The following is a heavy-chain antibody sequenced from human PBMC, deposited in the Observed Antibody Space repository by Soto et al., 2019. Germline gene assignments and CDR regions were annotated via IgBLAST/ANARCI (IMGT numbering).Heavy chain of an antibody. V-gene: IGHV4-39*01. J-gene: IGHJ4*02. Sequence: SETLSLTCTVSGGSISSNTYYWAWIRQPPGKGLDWIGSIRSRGSAYYNPSVEGRVTISVDTSKNQFSLRLSSVTAADTAVYYCARQGDSSASWLYPFDCWGQGTLVTVSS. CDR3: ARQGDSSASWLYPFDC. D-gene: IGHD3-22*01. CDR2: IRSRGSA. CDR1: GGSISSNTYY.